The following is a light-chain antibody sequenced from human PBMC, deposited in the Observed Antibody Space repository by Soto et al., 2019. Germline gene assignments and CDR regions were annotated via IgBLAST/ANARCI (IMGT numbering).Light chain of an antibody. CDR1: QGVSSY. Sequence: ETVFTQSPSTLSLYQGERATLSCSASQGVSSYLAWYQQKPGQAPRLLIYDASNRATGIPARFSGSGPGTDFTLTIDSLRPEDFASYYCQQSYSSSPITFGPGTRLEIK. V-gene: IGKV3D-11*01. CDR2: DAS. J-gene: IGKJ5*01. CDR3: QQSYSSSPIT.